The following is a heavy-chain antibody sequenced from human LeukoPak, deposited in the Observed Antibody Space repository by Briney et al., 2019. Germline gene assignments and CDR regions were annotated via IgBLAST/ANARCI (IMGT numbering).Heavy chain of an antibody. CDR1: GFTFSDYY. CDR3: ARGKNSAGNVNDV. Sequence: GGSLRLSCAASGFTFSDYYMSWIRQAPGKGLEWVSYISSSGSTIYYADSVKGRFTISRDSSKNTLYLQMDSLSAEDTAVYYCARGKNSAGNVNDVWGQGTLVTVSS. J-gene: IGHJ4*02. CDR2: ISSSGSTI. V-gene: IGHV3-11*01. D-gene: IGHD4-23*01.